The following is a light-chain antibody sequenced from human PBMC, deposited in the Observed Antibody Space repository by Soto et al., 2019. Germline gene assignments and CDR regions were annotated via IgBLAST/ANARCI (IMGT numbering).Light chain of an antibody. CDR2: DTS. CDR1: TGAVTSSHY. Sequence: QAVVTQEPSLTVSPGGTVTLTYGSSTGAVTSSHYPYWFQQKPGQAPRALIYDTSNKHSWTPARFSGSLLGGKPALILSGAQPEDEADYYCSLSYSDVRVFGGGTQLTVL. CDR3: SLSYSDVRV. V-gene: IGLV7-46*01. J-gene: IGLJ3*02.